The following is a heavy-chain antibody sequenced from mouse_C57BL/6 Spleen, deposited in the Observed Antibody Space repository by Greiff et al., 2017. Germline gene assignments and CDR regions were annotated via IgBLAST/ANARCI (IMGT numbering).Heavy chain of an antibody. J-gene: IGHJ1*03. CDR3: ARSSADLCYFDV. V-gene: IGHV1-64*01. Sequence: VQLQQSGAELVKPGASVKLSCKASGYTFTSYWMHWVKQRPGQGLVWIGMIHPNSGSTNNNEKFKSKATLTVDKSSSTAYMQLSSLTSEYSAVYYCARSSADLCYFDVWGTETTVTVAS. D-gene: IGHD6-1*01. CDR1: GYTFTSYW. CDR2: IHPNSGST.